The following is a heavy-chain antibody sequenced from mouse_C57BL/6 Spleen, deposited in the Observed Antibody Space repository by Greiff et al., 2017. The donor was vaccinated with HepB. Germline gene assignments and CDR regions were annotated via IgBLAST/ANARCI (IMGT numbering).Heavy chain of an antibody. J-gene: IGHJ3*01. CDR3: AGDSSGYGFAY. CDR1: GYTFTDYY. D-gene: IGHD3-2*02. CDR2: IYPGSGNT. V-gene: IGHV1-76*01. Sequence: VQGVESGAELVRPGASVKLSCKASGYTFTDYYINWVKQRPGQGLEWIARIYPGSGNTYYNEKFKGKATLTAEKSSSTAYMQLSSLTSEDSAVYFCAGDSSGYGFAYWGQGTLVTVSA.